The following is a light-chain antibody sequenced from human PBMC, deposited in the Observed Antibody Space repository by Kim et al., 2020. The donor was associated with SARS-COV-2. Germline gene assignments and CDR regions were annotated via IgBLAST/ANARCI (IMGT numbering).Light chain of an antibody. J-gene: IGKJ4*01. Sequence: ASVGDRVTITCRASQGISSYLAWYQQKPEQAPKLLIHAASTLQTGVPSRFSGSGSGTEFTLTISSLQPEDFATYYCQRLNSYPLTFGGGTKVDIK. CDR1: QGISSY. CDR2: AAS. V-gene: IGKV1-9*01. CDR3: QRLNSYPLT.